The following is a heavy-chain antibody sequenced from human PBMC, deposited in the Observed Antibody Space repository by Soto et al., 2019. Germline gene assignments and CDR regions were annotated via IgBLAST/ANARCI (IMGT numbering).Heavy chain of an antibody. CDR1: GFTFSSYS. J-gene: IGHJ4*02. CDR3: ARIGTYCSSTSCSYFDY. Sequence: LSLSCAASGFTFSSYSMNWVRQAPGKGLEWVSSISSSSSYIYYADSVKGRFTISRDNAKNSLYLQMNSLRAEDTAVYYCARIGTYCSSTSCSYFDYWGQGTLVTVSS. CDR2: ISSSSSYI. V-gene: IGHV3-21*01. D-gene: IGHD2-2*01.